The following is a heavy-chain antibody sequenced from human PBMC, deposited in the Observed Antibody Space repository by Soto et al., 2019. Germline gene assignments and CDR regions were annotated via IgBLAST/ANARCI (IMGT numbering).Heavy chain of an antibody. V-gene: IGHV1-69*12. Sequence: QVQLVQSGAEVKKPGSSVKVSCKASGDTFSSYGISWVRQAPGQGLEWMGGLIPIFGTPNYAQKFQGRVTITADEATGTAYVELSSRRSEDTAVYYCARGGGYGDYAIWGQGTLGTVSS. CDR1: GDTFSSYG. J-gene: IGHJ4*02. D-gene: IGHD4-17*01. CDR2: LIPIFGTP. CDR3: ARGGGYGDYAI.